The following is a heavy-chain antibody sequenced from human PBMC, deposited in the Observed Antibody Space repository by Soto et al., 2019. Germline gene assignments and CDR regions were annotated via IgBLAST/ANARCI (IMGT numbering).Heavy chain of an antibody. D-gene: IGHD3-3*01. Sequence: QVQLVESGGGVVQPGRSLRLSCAASGFTFSSYGMHWVRQAPGKGLEWVAVISYDGSNKYYADSVKGRFTISRDNSKNTLYLQMNSLRAEDTAVYYCAKDTPQGSYDFWSGYFPNYYYYGMDVWGQGTTVTVSS. V-gene: IGHV3-30*18. J-gene: IGHJ6*02. CDR2: ISYDGSNK. CDR3: AKDTPQGSYDFWSGYFPNYYYYGMDV. CDR1: GFTFSSYG.